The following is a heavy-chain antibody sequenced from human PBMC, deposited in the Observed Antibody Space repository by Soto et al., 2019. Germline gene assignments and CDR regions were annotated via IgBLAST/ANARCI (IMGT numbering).Heavy chain of an antibody. CDR1: GYSFTRYW. Sequence: GESLKISCKGSGYSFTRYWISWVRQMPGKGLEWMGRIDPSDSYTIYGPSFQGHVTMSVDKSTSTAYLQWSSLKASDTAMYYCARMDGLVRGITKNWFDHWGQGTLVTV. D-gene: IGHD3-10*01. V-gene: IGHV5-10-1*01. CDR3: ARMDGLVRGITKNWFDH. CDR2: IDPSDSYT. J-gene: IGHJ5*02.